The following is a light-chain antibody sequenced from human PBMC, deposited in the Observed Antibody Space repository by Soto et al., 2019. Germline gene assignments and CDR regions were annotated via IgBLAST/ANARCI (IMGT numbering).Light chain of an antibody. CDR1: KSNIGSVS. V-gene: IGLV1-44*01. Sequence: QSVLTQTPSASGTPGQWVAISCSGSKSNIGSVSVNWYQQLPGAAPKLLIYGNNQRPSGVPDRFSGSKSGTSASLVISGLQAWDEGSYFCAAWDDSLNGWIFGGGTKLTVL. J-gene: IGLJ2*01. CDR3: AAWDDSLNGWI. CDR2: GNN.